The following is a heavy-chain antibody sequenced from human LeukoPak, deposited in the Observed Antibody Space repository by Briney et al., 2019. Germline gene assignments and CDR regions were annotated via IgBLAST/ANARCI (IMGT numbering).Heavy chain of an antibody. D-gene: IGHD1-26*01. CDR3: ARDRVGATSYFDY. V-gene: IGHV4-61*02. CDR1: GDSISSGTYY. Sequence: PSETLSLTCTVFGDSISSGTYYWSWIRQPAGKGLEWIGRIYTSGSTNYNPSLKSRVTISVDKSKNQFSLKLSSVTAADTAVYYCARDRVGATSYFDYWGHGTLVTVSS. CDR2: IYTSGST. J-gene: IGHJ4*01.